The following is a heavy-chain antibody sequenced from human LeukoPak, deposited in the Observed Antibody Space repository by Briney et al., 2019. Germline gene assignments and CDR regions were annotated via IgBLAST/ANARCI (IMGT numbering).Heavy chain of an antibody. CDR3: ARGGDILTLHLDY. V-gene: IGHV1-18*04. CDR1: GYTFTSYG. D-gene: IGHD3-9*01. J-gene: IGHJ4*02. Sequence: ASVKVSCKASGYTFTSYGISWVRQAPGQGLEEMGWISAYNGNTNYAQKLQGRGTMTTDTTTSTAYMELSSLTYDDTAVYYCARGGDILTLHLDYWGQGTLVTVSS. CDR2: ISAYNGNT.